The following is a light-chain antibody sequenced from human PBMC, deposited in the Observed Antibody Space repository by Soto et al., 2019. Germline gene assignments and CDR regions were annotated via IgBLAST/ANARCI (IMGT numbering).Light chain of an antibody. CDR3: AAWDASLNGRV. CDR2: GHN. CDR1: SSSIGSNT. Sequence: QSVLTQPPSASGTPGQRVTISCSGSSSSIGSNTVNWYQQLPGTAPKLLIYGHNQRPSGVPDRFSGSKSGTSASLAISGLQSEDEADYYCAAWDASLNGRVLGGGTKVTVL. J-gene: IGLJ2*01. V-gene: IGLV1-44*01.